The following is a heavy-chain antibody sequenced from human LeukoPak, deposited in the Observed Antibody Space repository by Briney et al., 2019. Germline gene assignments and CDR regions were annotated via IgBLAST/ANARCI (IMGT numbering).Heavy chain of an antibody. D-gene: IGHD6-19*01. CDR3: ARIETVAGGEYLHH. CDR2: ISTYTGNT. Sequence: GASVKVSCKTSDYTFSDYGIHWVRQAPGQGLEWMGRISTYTGNTNYAQKFQDRVTMTTDTSTSTAYMELRSLRSDDTAVYYCARIETVAGGEYLHHWGQGTLVTVSS. V-gene: IGHV1-18*01. J-gene: IGHJ1*01. CDR1: DYTFSDYG.